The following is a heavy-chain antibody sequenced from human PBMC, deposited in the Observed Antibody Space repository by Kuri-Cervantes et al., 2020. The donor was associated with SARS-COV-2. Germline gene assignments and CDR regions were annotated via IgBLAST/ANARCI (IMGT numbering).Heavy chain of an antibody. CDR1: ETTFPNYD. CDR3: ASVDFWSGYYLDY. J-gene: IGHJ4*02. CDR2: VKTNSGNT. V-gene: IGHV1-8*01. Sequence: ASVKVSCKAPETTFPNYDINWVRQATGQGLEWMGMVKTNSGNTLYAQIFQGRVTITTDESTSTAYMELSSLRAEDTAVYYCASVDFWSGYYLDYWGQGTLVTVSS. D-gene: IGHD3-3*01.